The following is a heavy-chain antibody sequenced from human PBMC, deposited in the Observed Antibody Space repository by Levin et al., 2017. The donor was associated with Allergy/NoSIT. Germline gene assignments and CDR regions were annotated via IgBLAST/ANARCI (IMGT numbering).Heavy chain of an antibody. D-gene: IGHD5-18*01. CDR1: GGSISSGGYS. Sequence: SETLSLTCPVSGGSISSGGYSWSWIRQPPGKGLEWIGNIYLSGSTYYNPSLKSRVTISVDRSKNQFSLNLSSVTAADTAVYYCARVAGYSYGYYFDYWGQGTLVTVSS. V-gene: IGHV4-30-2*01. CDR2: IYLSGST. J-gene: IGHJ4*02. CDR3: ARVAGYSYGYYFDY.